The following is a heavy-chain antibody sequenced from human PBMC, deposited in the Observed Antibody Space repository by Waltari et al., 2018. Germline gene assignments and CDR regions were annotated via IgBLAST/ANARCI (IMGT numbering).Heavy chain of an antibody. CDR1: GDSMSSAYW. Sequence: QLQLQASGPGLVKPSGTLSLTCAVSGDSMSSAYWWSWVRQPPGKGLEWIGQVYGGGRTNYNPSFASRVTVALDTYNKQFSLTVTSATAADTAVYYCARDRGRGLYLDSWGPGLLVTVSP. V-gene: IGHV4-4*02. D-gene: IGHD2-15*01. J-gene: IGHJ4*02. CDR3: ARDRGRGLYLDS. CDR2: VYGGGRT.